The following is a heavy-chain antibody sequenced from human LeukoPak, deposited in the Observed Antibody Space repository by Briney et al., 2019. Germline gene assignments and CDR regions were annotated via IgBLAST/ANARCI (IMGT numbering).Heavy chain of an antibody. Sequence: ASVKVSCKASGYTFTGYFIHWVRQAPGQGLEWMGWINPNSGGTNYAQKFQGRVTMTRDTSISTAYMELSRLRSDDTAVYYCARDDTAMVTGEYYFDYWGQGTLVTVSS. CDR1: GYTFTGYF. CDR2: INPNSGGT. J-gene: IGHJ4*02. V-gene: IGHV1-2*02. CDR3: ARDDTAMVTGEYYFDY. D-gene: IGHD5-18*01.